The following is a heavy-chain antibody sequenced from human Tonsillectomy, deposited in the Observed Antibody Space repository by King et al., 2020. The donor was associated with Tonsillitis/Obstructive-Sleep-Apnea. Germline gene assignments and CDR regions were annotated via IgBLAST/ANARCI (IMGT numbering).Heavy chain of an antibody. J-gene: IGHJ4*02. CDR2: IWYDGRIK. CDR3: ARVTGQWLPPDY. D-gene: IGHD6-19*01. Sequence: VQLVESGGGVGQPGRSLRLCCAASGFTLRSYGMHWVRQAPGQGVEGVAVIWYDGRIKYYGDSVKGRFTISRDNSKNTLYLQMNSLRAEDTAVYYCARVTGQWLPPDYWGQGTLVTVSS. CDR1: GFTLRSYG. V-gene: IGHV3-33*01.